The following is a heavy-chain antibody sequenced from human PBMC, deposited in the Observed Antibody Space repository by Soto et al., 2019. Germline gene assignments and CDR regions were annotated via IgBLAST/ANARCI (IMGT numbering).Heavy chain of an antibody. V-gene: IGHV4-34*01. CDR2: INHSGST. D-gene: IGHD3-16*01. CDR3: ARGTITACFDL. CDR1: GGSFSGYY. J-gene: IGHJ5*02. Sequence: SETLSLTCAVYGGSFSGYYWSWVRQPPGKGLEWIGEINHSGSTSYNPSLKSRVTISVDTSKNQFSLKLSSVTAADTAVYYCARGTITACFDLWGQGILVTVSS.